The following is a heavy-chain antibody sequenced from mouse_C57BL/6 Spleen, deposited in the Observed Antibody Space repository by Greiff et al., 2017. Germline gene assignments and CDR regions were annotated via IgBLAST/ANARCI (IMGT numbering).Heavy chain of an antibody. D-gene: IGHD3-2*02. CDR1: GYSFTDYN. CDR3: ARGDSSGYVDD. V-gene: IGHV1-39*01. J-gene: IGHJ2*01. CDR2: INPNYGTA. Sequence: VQLQQSGPELVKPGASVKISCKASGYSFTDYNMNWVKQSNGKSLEWIGVINPNYGTASYNQKFKGKATLTVDQSSSTAYMQLNSLTSEDAAVYCGARGDSSGYVDDWGQGTPLTVSS.